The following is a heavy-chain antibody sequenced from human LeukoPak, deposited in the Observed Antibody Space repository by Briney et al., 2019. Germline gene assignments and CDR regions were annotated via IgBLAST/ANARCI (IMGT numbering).Heavy chain of an antibody. Sequence: PGGSLRLSCAASGFTFSSYAMSWVRQAPGKGLEWVSAISGRGGSTYYADSVKGRFTISRDNSKNTLYLQMNSLRAEDTAVYYCAKDLRDYYGSGSYFARRSYYFDYWGQGTLVTVSS. CDR2: ISGRGGST. CDR3: AKDLRDYYGSGSYFARRSYYFDY. J-gene: IGHJ4*02. V-gene: IGHV3-23*01. CDR1: GFTFSSYA. D-gene: IGHD3-10*01.